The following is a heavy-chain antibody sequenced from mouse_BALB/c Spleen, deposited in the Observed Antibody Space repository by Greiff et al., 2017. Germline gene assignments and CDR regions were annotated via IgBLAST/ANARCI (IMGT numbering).Heavy chain of an antibody. CDR2: ISTYYGDA. CDR3: ARGFTTVVASYYYAMDY. V-gene: IGHV1S137*01. Sequence: VQLQESGAELVRPGVSVKISCKGSGYTFTDYAMHWVKQSHAKSLEWIGVISTYYGDASYNQKFKGKATMTVDKSSSTAYMELARLTSEDSAIYYCARGFTTVVASYYYAMDYWGQGTSVTVSS. J-gene: IGHJ4*01. CDR1: GYTFTDYA. D-gene: IGHD1-1*01.